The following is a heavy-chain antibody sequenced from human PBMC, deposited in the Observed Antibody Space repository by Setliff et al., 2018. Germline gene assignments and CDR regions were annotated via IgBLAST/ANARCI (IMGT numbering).Heavy chain of an antibody. V-gene: IGHV4-39*07. D-gene: IGHD6-13*01. CDR3: ARVSMYSSSWYYYYYGMDV. Sequence: SETLSLTCTVSGGSISSSSYYWGWIRQPPGKGLEWIGCIYYSGSTYYNPSLKSRVTISVDTSKNQFSLKLSSVTAADTAVYYCARVSMYSSSWYYYYYGMDVWGQGTTVTVSS. CDR1: GGSISSSSYY. CDR2: IYYSGST. J-gene: IGHJ6*02.